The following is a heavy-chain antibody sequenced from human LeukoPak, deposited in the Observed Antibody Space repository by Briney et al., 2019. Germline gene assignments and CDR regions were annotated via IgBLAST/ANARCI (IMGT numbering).Heavy chain of an antibody. J-gene: IGHJ4*02. Sequence: ASVKVSCKASGYTFTGYYMHWVRQAPGQGLEWMGWINPNSGGTNYAQKFQGRVTMTRDTSISTAYMELSRLRSDDTAVYYCARDRDWTSGFDYWGQGTLVTVSS. D-gene: IGHD1-1*01. CDR3: ARDRDWTSGFDY. CDR2: INPNSGGT. CDR1: GYTFTGYY. V-gene: IGHV1-2*02.